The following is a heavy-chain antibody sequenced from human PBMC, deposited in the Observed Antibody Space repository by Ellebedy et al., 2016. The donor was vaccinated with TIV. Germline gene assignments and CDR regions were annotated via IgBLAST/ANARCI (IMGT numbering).Heavy chain of an antibody. D-gene: IGHD2-15*01. CDR2: IKTDGNVA. Sequence: GGSLRLSCVASGFTFSSAWMHWVRQAPGEGLVWVALIKTDGNVATYADSVRGRFTISRDNAKDTLYLQMNSLRAEDTAVYFRARGHASGQSKDAFDLWGPGTMVTVSS. CDR3: ARGHASGQSKDAFDL. J-gene: IGHJ3*01. CDR1: GFTFSSAW. V-gene: IGHV3-74*01.